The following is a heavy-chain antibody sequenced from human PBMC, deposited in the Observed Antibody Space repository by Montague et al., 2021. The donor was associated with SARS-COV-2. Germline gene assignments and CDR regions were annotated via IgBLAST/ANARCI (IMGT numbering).Heavy chain of an antibody. CDR3: ASPTYYYGSCGSDACDI. V-gene: IGHV4-39*01. CDR1: GGSISSSNYY. CDR2: TYFSGSN. J-gene: IGHJ3*02. Sequence: SETLSLTCTVSGGSISSSNYYWGRIRQPPGKGLEWIGSTYFSGSNYYNSSLKSRATTLVDTTKNQSPLKLSSVTAADTAVYYCASPTYYYGSCGSDACDIWGQGTMVTVSS. D-gene: IGHD3-22*01.